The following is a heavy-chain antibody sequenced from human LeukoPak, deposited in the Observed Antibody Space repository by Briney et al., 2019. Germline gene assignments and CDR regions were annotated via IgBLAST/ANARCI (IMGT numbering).Heavy chain of an antibody. CDR1: GYTFTSYY. V-gene: IGHV1-46*01. CDR3: ARPRARGWFDP. CDR2: INPSGGST. J-gene: IGHJ5*02. Sequence: GASVKVSCKASGYTFTSYYIHWVRQAPGQGLEWMGIINPSGGSTTYAQKFQGRVTMTRDTSTSTVYMELSSLRSDDTAVYYCARPRARGWFDPWGQGTLVTVSS.